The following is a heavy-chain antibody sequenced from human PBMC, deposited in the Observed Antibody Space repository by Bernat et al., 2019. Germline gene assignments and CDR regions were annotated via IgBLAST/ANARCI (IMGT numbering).Heavy chain of an antibody. CDR3: ERAPGIYSSGWCYFDY. CDR1: GGSISSYY. Sequence: QVQLQESGPGLVKPSETLSLTFTVSGGSISSYYWIWIRQPPGKGLEWIGYIDYSGSTNYNPSLKSRVTISVDTSKNQFSRKLSSVTAADAAVDYCERAPGIYSSGWCYFDYWGQGTLVTVSS. V-gene: IGHV4-59*01. CDR2: IDYSGST. J-gene: IGHJ4*02. D-gene: IGHD6-19*01.